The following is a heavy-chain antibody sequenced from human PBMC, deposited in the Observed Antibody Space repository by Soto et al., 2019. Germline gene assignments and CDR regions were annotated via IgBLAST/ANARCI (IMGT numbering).Heavy chain of an antibody. CDR3: AKTGYGDYAGPIDY. CDR1: GFTFDDYA. Sequence: EVQLVESGGGLVQPGRSLRLSCAASGFTFDDYAMHWVRQAPGKGLEWVSGISWNSGSIGYADSVKGRFTISRDKAKNSLYLQMNSLRAEDTALYHCAKTGYGDYAGPIDYWGQGTLVTVSS. CDR2: ISWNSGSI. V-gene: IGHV3-9*01. D-gene: IGHD4-17*01. J-gene: IGHJ4*02.